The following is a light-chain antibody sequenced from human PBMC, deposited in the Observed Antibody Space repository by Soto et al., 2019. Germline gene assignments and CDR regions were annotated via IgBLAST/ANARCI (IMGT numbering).Light chain of an antibody. CDR1: QSVSSNY. J-gene: IGKJ1*01. CDR2: GAS. Sequence: EIVLTQSPGTLSLSPGERATLSCRASQSVSSNYLAWYQQKPGQAPRLFIYGASSRATGIPDRFSGSGSGTDFTLTISRLEPEEFAVYYCQQYGSSPRTFGQGTKVEI. CDR3: QQYGSSPRT. V-gene: IGKV3-20*01.